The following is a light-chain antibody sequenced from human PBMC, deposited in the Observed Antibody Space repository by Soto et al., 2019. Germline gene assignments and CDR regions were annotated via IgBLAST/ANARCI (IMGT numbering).Light chain of an antibody. CDR1: SSDIGAYNY. CDR3: SSYTTINTVVV. CDR2: DVT. J-gene: IGLJ3*02. Sequence: QSALTQPASVSGSPGQSITFSCTGTSSDIGAYNYVSWYQHHPGKAPKLLIYDVTDRPSGVSDRFSGSKSGTTASLTISGLQAEDVADYFCSSYTTINTVVVFGGGTKLTVL. V-gene: IGLV2-14*03.